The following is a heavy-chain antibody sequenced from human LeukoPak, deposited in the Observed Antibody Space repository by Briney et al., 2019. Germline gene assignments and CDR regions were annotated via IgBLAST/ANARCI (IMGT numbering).Heavy chain of an antibody. Sequence: GSLRLSCAASGFTFNSYEMNWVRQAPGKGLEWVSYVSSSGSTIYYADSVKGRFTISRDNAKNSLYLQMNSLRAEDTAVYYCARDVAPIEYWGQGTLVTVSS. V-gene: IGHV3-48*03. CDR1: GFTFNSYE. CDR3: ARDVAPIEY. J-gene: IGHJ4*02. CDR2: VSSSGSTI.